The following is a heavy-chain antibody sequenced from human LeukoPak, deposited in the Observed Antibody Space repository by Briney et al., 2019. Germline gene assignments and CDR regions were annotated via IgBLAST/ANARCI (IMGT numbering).Heavy chain of an antibody. CDR1: DYSISSDYY. CDR2: IYHSGNT. V-gene: IGHV4-38-2*02. Sequence: SETLSLTCIVSDYSISSDYYWGWIRQPPGKGLDWIGTIYHSGNTYYNPSLESRVTMSVDTSKNQFSLKLSSVTAADTAVYYCARRSGGYSGSFDSWGQGTLVTVSS. CDR3: ARRSGGYSGSFDS. J-gene: IGHJ4*02. D-gene: IGHD6-13*01.